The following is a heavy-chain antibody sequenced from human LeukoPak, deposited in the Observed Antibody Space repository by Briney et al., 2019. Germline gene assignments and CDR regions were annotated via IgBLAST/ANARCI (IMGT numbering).Heavy chain of an antibody. CDR1: GFTFSSYA. V-gene: IGHV3-23*01. J-gene: IGHJ4*02. D-gene: IGHD3-22*01. CDR2: ISGSGGST. Sequence: PGGSLRLSCAASGFTFSSYAMSWVRQAPGKGLEWVSAISGSGGSTYYADSVKGRFTISRDNSKNTLCLQMNSLRAEDTAVYYCAKTTDYDSSGFDYFDYWGQGTLVTVSS. CDR3: AKTTDYDSSGFDYFDY.